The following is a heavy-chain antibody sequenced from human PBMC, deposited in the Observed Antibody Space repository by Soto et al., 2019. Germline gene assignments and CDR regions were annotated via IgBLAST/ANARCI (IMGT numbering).Heavy chain of an antibody. J-gene: IGHJ4*02. CDR1: GFTFSSYG. Sequence: QVQLVESGGGVVQPGRSLRLSCAASGFTFSSYGMHWVRQAPGKGLEWVAVIWYDGSNKYYADSVKGRFTISRDNSKNTLYLQMNSLRAEDTAVYYCAAHFWQPMRIIAALDYWGQGTLVTVSS. CDR3: AAHFWQPMRIIAALDY. V-gene: IGHV3-33*01. CDR2: IWYDGSNK. D-gene: IGHD6-6*01.